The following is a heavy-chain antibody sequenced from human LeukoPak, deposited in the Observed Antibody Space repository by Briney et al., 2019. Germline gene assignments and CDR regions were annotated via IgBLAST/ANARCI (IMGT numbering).Heavy chain of an antibody. D-gene: IGHD3-22*01. Sequence: QPGGSLRLSCAASGFTFSSYAMSWVRQAPGKGLEWVSAISGSGGSTYYADSVKGRFTISRDNSKNTLYLQMNSLRAEDTAVYYCAKSAFGYYDSSGYYNYWGQGTLVTVSS. CDR3: AKSAFGYYDSSGYYNY. J-gene: IGHJ4*02. V-gene: IGHV3-23*01. CDR1: GFTFSSYA. CDR2: ISGSGGST.